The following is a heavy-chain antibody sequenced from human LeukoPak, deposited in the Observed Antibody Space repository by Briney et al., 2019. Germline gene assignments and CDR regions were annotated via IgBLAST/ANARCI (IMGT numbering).Heavy chain of an antibody. Sequence: SETLSLTCAVYGVSFSGYYWSWIRQPPGKGLEWIGEINHSGSTNYNPSLKSRVTISVDTSKNQFSLKLSSVTAADTAVYYCARGPYCSGGSCYSNWFDPWGQGTLVTVSS. CDR2: INHSGST. V-gene: IGHV4-34*01. CDR3: ARGPYCSGGSCYSNWFDP. J-gene: IGHJ5*02. D-gene: IGHD2-15*01. CDR1: GVSFSGYY.